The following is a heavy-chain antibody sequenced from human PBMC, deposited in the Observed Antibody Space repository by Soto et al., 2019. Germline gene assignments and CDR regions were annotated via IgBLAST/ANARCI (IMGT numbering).Heavy chain of an antibody. CDR3: ARHVGYSIYTGWFDP. CDR1: GGSISSSSYY. D-gene: IGHD6-13*01. Sequence: QLQLQESGPGLVKPSETLSLTCTVSGGSISSSSYYWGWIRQPPGKGLEWIGSIYYSGRTYYNPSLKSRVTISVDTSKNQFYLKLSSVTAADTAVYYCARHVGYSIYTGWFDPWGQGTLVTVSS. V-gene: IGHV4-39*01. J-gene: IGHJ5*02. CDR2: IYYSGRT.